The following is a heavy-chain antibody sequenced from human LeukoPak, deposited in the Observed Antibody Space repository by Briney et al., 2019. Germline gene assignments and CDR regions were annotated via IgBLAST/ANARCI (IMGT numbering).Heavy chain of an antibody. CDR2: ISYDGSNK. V-gene: IGHV3-30*18. D-gene: IGHD3-9*01. CDR3: AKDRDILTGYLDY. J-gene: IGHJ4*02. Sequence: PGGSLRLSCAASGFTFSSYGMSWVRQAPGKGLEWVAVISYDGSNKYYVDSVKGRFTISKDNSKNTLYLQMNSLRAEDTAVYYCAKDRDILTGYLDYWGQGTLVTVSS. CDR1: GFTFSSYG.